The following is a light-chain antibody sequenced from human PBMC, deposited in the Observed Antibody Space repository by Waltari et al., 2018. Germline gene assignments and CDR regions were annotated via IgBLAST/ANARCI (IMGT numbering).Light chain of an antibody. CDR2: GIS. J-gene: IGKJ1*01. CDR1: QTVDNTY. Sequence: EILLTQSPGTLSLSPGERATLSCRTSQTVDNTYLAWYQQKLGQAPRLLISGISIRATGIPDGFRGSGSGTDFTLTISRLEPEDFAVYFCQQYTHSPWTFGQGTRVEVK. V-gene: IGKV3-20*01. CDR3: QQYTHSPWT.